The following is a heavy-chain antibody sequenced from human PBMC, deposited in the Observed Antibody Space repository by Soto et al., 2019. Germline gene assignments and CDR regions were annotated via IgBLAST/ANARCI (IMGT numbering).Heavy chain of an antibody. J-gene: IGHJ4*02. D-gene: IGHD5-12*01. CDR2: IYSGGRT. V-gene: IGHV3-66*01. Sequence: PGGSLRLSCAASGFTVSSKYMSWVRQAPGKGLEWVSVIYSGGRTYYAESVKGRFTISRDNSKNTLYLQMNSLRAEDTAVYYCARGGGDSHFDYWGQGTLVTVSS. CDR3: ARGGGDSHFDY. CDR1: GFTVSSKY.